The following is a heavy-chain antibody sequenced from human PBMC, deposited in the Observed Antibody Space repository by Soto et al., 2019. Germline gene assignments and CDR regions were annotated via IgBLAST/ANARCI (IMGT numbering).Heavy chain of an antibody. D-gene: IGHD6-19*01. CDR2: ISCNSGSI. Sequence: EVQLVESGGGSVQPGRSLRLSCVASGFTFESYAMHWVRQGHGKGLEWVSGISCNSGSIGYEDSVKGRFTISRDNAQKSLYLELDSLRVADTAFYYCVKDIHEQWLVSHFEYWGQGALVTGSS. V-gene: IGHV3-9*01. J-gene: IGHJ4*02. CDR3: VKDIHEQWLVSHFEY. CDR1: GFTFESYA.